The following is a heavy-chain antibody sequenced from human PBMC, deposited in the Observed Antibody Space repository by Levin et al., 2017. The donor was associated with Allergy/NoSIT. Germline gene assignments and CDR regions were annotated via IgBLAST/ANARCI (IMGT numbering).Heavy chain of an antibody. J-gene: IGHJ4*02. CDR1: GFTFYNYA. V-gene: IGHV3-23*01. CDR3: AKHPTLGVRNWKYYFDF. D-gene: IGHD3-10*01. CDR2: ITHNADGT. Sequence: GGSLRLSCETSGFTFYNYAMGWVRQAPGKGPEWVSTITHNADGTYYADSVLGRFTVSRDNSKSTLHLQMDSLRVDDTAMYYCAKHPTLGVRNWKYYFDFWGQGTLVAVSS.